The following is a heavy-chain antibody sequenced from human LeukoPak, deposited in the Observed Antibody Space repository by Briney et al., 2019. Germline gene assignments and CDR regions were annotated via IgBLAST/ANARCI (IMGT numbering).Heavy chain of an antibody. Sequence: ASVKVSCKASGYTFTGYYMHWVRQAPGHGLEWMGRINPNSGGTNYAQKFQGRVTMTRDTSISTAYMELSRLRSDDTAVYYCAREGYSGGWYREEYNWFDPWGQGTLVTVSS. D-gene: IGHD6-19*01. CDR3: AREGYSGGWYREEYNWFDP. J-gene: IGHJ5*02. CDR1: GYTFTGYY. V-gene: IGHV1-2*06. CDR2: INPNSGGT.